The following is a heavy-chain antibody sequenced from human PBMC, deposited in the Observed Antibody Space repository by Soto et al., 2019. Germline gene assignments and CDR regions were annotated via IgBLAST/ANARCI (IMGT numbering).Heavy chain of an antibody. CDR2: ISGSGGST. D-gene: IGHD6-19*01. J-gene: IGHJ4*02. V-gene: IGHV3-23*01. Sequence: HPGGSLRLSCAASGFTFSSYAMSWVRQAPGKGLEWVSAISGSGGSTYYADSVKGRFTISRDNSKNTLYLQMNSLRAEDTAVYYCAKDQHWLVDEPQAFDYWGQGTLVTVSS. CDR1: GFTFSSYA. CDR3: AKDQHWLVDEPQAFDY.